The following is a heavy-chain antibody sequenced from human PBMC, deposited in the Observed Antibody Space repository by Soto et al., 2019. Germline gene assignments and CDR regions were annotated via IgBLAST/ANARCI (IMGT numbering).Heavy chain of an antibody. CDR1: AGSFSSYA. V-gene: IGHV1-69*01. D-gene: IGHD5-12*01. J-gene: IGHJ4*02. Sequence: QVPLVQSASEVKKPGSSVKVSCKTSAGSFSSYAIAWVRQAPGQGLEWMGEVIPIFGKTNYAQKFQGRVTITAEASTSTAHMELRSLRPEDTAVYYCARGKGYNYRGVYVDFLGQGALVSVSS. CDR2: VIPIFGKT. CDR3: ARGKGYNYRGVYVDF.